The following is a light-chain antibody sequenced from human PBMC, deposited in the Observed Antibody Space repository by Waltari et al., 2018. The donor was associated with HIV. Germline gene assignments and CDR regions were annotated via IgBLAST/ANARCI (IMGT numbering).Light chain of an antibody. J-gene: IGLJ1*01. V-gene: IGLV1-40*01. CDR1: SPIIRAGYE. CDR3: QSYDSSLSGPYV. Sequence: QSVLTHPPSVSGAPGQRLTTSCTGSSPIIRAGYEDPWDQQLPGTAPKLLIHNNSTRPSGVPDRFSGSKSGTSASLAITGLQAEDEADYYCQSYDSSLSGPYVFGAGTKVTVL. CDR2: NNS.